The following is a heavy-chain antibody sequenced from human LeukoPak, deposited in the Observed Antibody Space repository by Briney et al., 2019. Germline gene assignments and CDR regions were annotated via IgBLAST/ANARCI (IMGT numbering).Heavy chain of an antibody. CDR3: ARSRHSSSWYYFDY. V-gene: IGHV1-69*05. Sequence: VASVKVSCKASGGTFSSYAISWVRQAPGQGLEWMGRIIPIFGTANYAQKFQGRVTITTDESTSTAYMELSSLRSEDTAVYYCARSRHSSSWYYFDYWGQRTLVTVSS. CDR2: IIPIFGTA. J-gene: IGHJ4*02. CDR1: GGTFSSYA. D-gene: IGHD6-13*01.